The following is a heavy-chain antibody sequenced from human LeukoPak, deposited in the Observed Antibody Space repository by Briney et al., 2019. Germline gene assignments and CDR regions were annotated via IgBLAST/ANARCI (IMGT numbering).Heavy chain of an antibody. CDR2: INWNGGST. CDR1: GFTFDDYG. V-gene: IGHV3-20*04. D-gene: IGHD3-3*01. CDR3: ARGGQFYSAEFYDFWSGYFY. Sequence: TGGSLRLSCAASGFTFDDYGMSWVRQAPGKGLEWVSGINWNGGSTGYADSVKGRFTISRDNAKNSLYLQMNSLRAEDTALYYCARGGQFYSAEFYDFWSGYFYWGQGTLVTVSS. J-gene: IGHJ4*02.